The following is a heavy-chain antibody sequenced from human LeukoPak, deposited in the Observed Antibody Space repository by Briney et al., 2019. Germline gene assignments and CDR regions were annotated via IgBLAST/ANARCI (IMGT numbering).Heavy chain of an antibody. J-gene: IGHJ4*02. V-gene: IGHV4-61*02. D-gene: IGHD3-22*01. CDR2: IYTSGST. Sequence: SQTLSLTCTVSGGSISSGSYYWSWIRQPAGKGLEWIGRIYTSGSTNYNPSLKSRVTMSVDTSKNQFSLKLSSVTAADTAVYYCARDRYYYDSSGYLVFDYWGQGTLVTVSS. CDR3: ARDRYYYDSSGYLVFDY. CDR1: GGSISSGSYY.